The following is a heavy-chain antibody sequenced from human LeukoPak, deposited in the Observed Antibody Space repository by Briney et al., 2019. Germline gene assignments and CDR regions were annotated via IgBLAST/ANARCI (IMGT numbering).Heavy chain of an antibody. D-gene: IGHD2-21*01. J-gene: IGHJ5*02. CDR2: ISSSGST. Sequence: PSETLSLTCTVSGGSISSYYWTWIRQPPGKGLEWIAYISSSGSTNCNPSLESRVTISVDTSKNQVSLKLNSVTAADTAVYYCAREGVWSGWFDTWGQGTLVTVSS. V-gene: IGHV4-59*01. CDR1: GGSISSYY. CDR3: AREGVWSGWFDT.